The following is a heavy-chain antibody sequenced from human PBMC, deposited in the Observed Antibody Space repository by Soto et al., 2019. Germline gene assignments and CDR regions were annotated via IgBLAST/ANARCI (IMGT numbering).Heavy chain of an antibody. CDR2: FRSSGDGGTT. V-gene: IGHV3-23*01. CDR3: AKKVNSGPGSQYFDY. CDR1: GFTFSSYS. J-gene: IGHJ4*02. Sequence: WWSLRLSCAASGFTFSSYSMSWFRQAPGKGLEWVSGFRSSGDGGTTYYADSVKGRFTISRDNSKNTLFLQMNSLRAEDTAIYYCAKKVNSGPGSQYFDYWGQGTLVTVSS. D-gene: IGHD3-10*01.